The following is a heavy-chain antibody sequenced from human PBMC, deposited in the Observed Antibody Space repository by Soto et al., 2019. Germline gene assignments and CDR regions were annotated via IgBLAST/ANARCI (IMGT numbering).Heavy chain of an antibody. CDR1: GYTFTSYG. CDR3: ARFGVVVAAGDY. Sequence: QVQLVQSGAEVKKPGASVKVSCKASGYTFTSYGISWVRQAPGQGLEWMGWIGAYNGNTNYAQKRQGRVTMTTDTSTSAAYREPRSVRAAATAVCFCARFGVVVAAGDYWGQGTLVTVSS. CDR2: IGAYNGNT. J-gene: IGHJ4*02. D-gene: IGHD2-15*01. V-gene: IGHV1-18*01.